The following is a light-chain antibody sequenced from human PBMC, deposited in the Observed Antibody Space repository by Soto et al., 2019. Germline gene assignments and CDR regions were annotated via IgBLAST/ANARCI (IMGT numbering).Light chain of an antibody. CDR1: QSISFS. CDR3: QQTYATPIT. Sequence: DIHMTQSPSSLSASVGDRFTIACLSSQSISFSLNWYQQKPGKAPKLLIYAASSWRSGVPSRFSGSGSGTYFTLTISSLQPEDFATYYCQQTYATPITFGQGTRLEI. V-gene: IGKV1-39*01. J-gene: IGKJ5*01. CDR2: AAS.